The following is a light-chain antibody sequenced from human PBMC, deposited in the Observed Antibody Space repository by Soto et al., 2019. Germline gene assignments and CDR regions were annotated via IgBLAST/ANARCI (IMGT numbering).Light chain of an antibody. CDR3: QQYITSPPMYT. CDR1: QSVTSAF. Sequence: EIGLTQSPGTLSLSPGERVSLSCRASQSVTSAFLAWYQQKPGQAPRLLIYGASTRATGIPDRFSGSGSGTDFTLTISRLEPEDFALYYCQQYITSPPMYTFGQGTKLEIK. J-gene: IGKJ2*01. CDR2: GAS. V-gene: IGKV3-20*01.